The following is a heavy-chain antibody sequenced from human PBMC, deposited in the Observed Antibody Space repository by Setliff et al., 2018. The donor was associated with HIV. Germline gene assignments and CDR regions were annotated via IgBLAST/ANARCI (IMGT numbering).Heavy chain of an antibody. CDR3: ARGTRVGANDAFDI. CDR1: GYTFTGYY. J-gene: IGHJ3*02. CDR2: INPNSGGT. V-gene: IGHV1-2*06. D-gene: IGHD1-26*01. Sequence: WASVKVSCKASGYTFTGYYMHWVRQAPGQGLEWMGRINPNSGGTNYAQKCQGRVTMTRDTSISKAYMELSRLRSDDTAVYYCARGTRVGANDAFDIWGQGTMVTVS.